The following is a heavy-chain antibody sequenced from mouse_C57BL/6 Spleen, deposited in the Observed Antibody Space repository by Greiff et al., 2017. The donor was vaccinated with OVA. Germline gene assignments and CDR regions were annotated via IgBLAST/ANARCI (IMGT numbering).Heavy chain of an antibody. CDR1: GYTFTDYY. Sequence: EVKLQQSGPELVKPGASVKISCKASGYTFTDYYMNWVKQSHGKSLEWIGDINPNNGGTSYNQKFKGKATLTVDKSSSTAYMELRSLTSEDSAVYYCARHGSSYFDYWGQGTTLTVSS. CDR3: ARHGSSYFDY. V-gene: IGHV1-26*01. J-gene: IGHJ2*01. D-gene: IGHD1-1*01. CDR2: INPNNGGT.